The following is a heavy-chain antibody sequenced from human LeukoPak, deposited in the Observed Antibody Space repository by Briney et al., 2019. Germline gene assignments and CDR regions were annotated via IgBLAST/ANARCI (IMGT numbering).Heavy chain of an antibody. Sequence: PGGSLRLSCAASGFTFDEYGMSWVRQAPGKGLEWVSGINWNGGSTGYADSVKGRFTISRDNAKNSLYLQMNSLRAEDTALYYCAREVGSYRGEQWLGYFDYWGQGTLVTVSS. CDR3: AREVGSYRGEQWLGYFDY. CDR2: INWNGGST. CDR1: GFTFDEYG. D-gene: IGHD6-19*01. J-gene: IGHJ4*02. V-gene: IGHV3-20*04.